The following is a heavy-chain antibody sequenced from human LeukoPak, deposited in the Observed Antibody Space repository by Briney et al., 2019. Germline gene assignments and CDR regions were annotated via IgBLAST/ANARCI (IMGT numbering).Heavy chain of an antibody. V-gene: IGHV4-59*01. CDR1: GGSISSYY. CDR3: ARTSSSASSSSPWWGYYSYYMDV. J-gene: IGHJ6*03. D-gene: IGHD2-15*01. CDR2: IYYSGST. Sequence: PLETLSLTCTVSGGSISSYYWSWIRQPPGKGLEWIGYIYYSGSTNYNPSLKSRVTISVDTSKNQFSLKLRSVTAADTAVYYCARTSSSASSSSPWWGYYSYYMDVWGKGTTVTVSS.